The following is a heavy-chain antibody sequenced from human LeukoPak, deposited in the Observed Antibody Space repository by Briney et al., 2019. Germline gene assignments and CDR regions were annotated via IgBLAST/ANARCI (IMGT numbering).Heavy chain of an antibody. J-gene: IGHJ4*02. V-gene: IGHV3-20*04. CDR1: GFTFDDYG. Sequence: PGGSLRLSCAASGFTFDDYGMSWVRQAPGKGLEWVSGINWNGGSTGYADSVKGRFPISRDNAKNSLYLQMKSLRAEDTALYYCARVSGLGSYYDSSGYPDYWGEGTLVTVSS. CDR2: INWNGGST. CDR3: ARVSGLGSYYDSSGYPDY. D-gene: IGHD3-22*01.